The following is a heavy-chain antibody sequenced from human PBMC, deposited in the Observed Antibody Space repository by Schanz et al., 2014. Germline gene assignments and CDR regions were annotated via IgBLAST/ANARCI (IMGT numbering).Heavy chain of an antibody. V-gene: IGHV1-18*01. CDR3: ARDPSFSMVRGVIIDSYYYGMDV. D-gene: IGHD3-10*01. CDR2: ISAYNGNT. J-gene: IGHJ6*02. Sequence: VQSVHSGTEVQKLGASVKVSCQTSGYTFTAYGINWVRQAPGQGLEWMGWISAYNGNTNYAQKLQGRVTMTTDTTTSTAYMELTSLRFDDTAVYYCARDPSFSMVRGVIIDSYYYGMDVWGQGTTVTVSS. CDR1: GYTFTAYG.